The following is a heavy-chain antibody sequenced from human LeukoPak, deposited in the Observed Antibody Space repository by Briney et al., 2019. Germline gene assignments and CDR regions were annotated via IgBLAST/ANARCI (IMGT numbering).Heavy chain of an antibody. J-gene: IGHJ4*02. CDR3: AKREVGYYFDY. Sequence: GGSLRLSCAASGFTFSNYWMHWVRQAPGKGLEWVSVISGSGGSAYYADSVRGRFTISRDNSKNTLYLQMNSLRAEDTAVYYCAKREVGYYFDYWGQGTLVTVSS. V-gene: IGHV3-23*01. D-gene: IGHD1-26*01. CDR2: ISGSGGSA. CDR1: GFTFSNYW.